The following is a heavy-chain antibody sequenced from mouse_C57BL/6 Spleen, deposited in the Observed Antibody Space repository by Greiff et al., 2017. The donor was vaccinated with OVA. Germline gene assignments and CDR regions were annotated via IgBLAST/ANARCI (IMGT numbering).Heavy chain of an antibody. J-gene: IGHJ1*03. D-gene: IGHD1-1*01. CDR1: GFSLTSYG. CDR3: AKHADYGSSYGDWYFDV. CDR2: IWGGGST. Sequence: VKVVESGPGLVAPSQSLSITCTVSGFSLTSYGVDWVRQPPGKGLEWLGVIWGGGSTNYNSALMSRLSISKDNSKSQVFLKMNSLQTDDTAMYYCAKHADYGSSYGDWYFDVWGTGTTVTVSS. V-gene: IGHV2-9*01.